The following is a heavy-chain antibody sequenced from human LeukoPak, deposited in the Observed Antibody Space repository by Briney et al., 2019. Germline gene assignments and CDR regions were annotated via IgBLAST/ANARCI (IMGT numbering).Heavy chain of an antibody. CDR3: ARVMEMATILNLYNWFDP. J-gene: IGHJ5*02. CDR1: GFTFRTYS. D-gene: IGHD5-24*01. Sequence: GGSLRLSCAASGFTFRTYSMNWVRQAPGKGLEWVSSISSSTNYIYYADSVKGRFRISRDNAKNSLYLQMNSLRAEDTAVYYCARVMEMATILNLYNWFDPWGQGTLVTVSS. V-gene: IGHV3-21*04. CDR2: ISSSTNYI.